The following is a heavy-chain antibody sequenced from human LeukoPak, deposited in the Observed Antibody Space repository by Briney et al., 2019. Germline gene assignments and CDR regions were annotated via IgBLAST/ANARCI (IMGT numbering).Heavy chain of an antibody. V-gene: IGHV3-9*01. D-gene: IGHD6-13*01. J-gene: IGHJ5*02. Sequence: GRSLRLSCAASGFTFDDYAMHWVRQAPGKGLEWVSGISWNSGSIGYADSVKGRFTISRDNAKNSLYLQMNSLRAEDTALYYCSIAASPLLIAAAGANWFDPWGQGTLVTVSS. CDR1: GFTFDDYA. CDR2: ISWNSGSI. CDR3: SIAASPLLIAAAGANWFDP.